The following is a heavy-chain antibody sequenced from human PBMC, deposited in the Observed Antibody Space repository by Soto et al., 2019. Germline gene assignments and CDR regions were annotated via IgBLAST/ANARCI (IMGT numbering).Heavy chain of an antibody. CDR1: GGSISSSSYY. V-gene: IGHV4-39*01. Sequence: PSETLSLTCTVSGGSISSSSYYWGWIRQPPGKGLEWIGSIYYSGSTYYNPSLKSRVTISVDTSKNQFSLKLSSVTAADTAVYYCARQTPPPYYYDSSGYWFDPWGQGTLVTVSS. CDR2: IYYSGST. CDR3: ARQTPPPYYYDSSGYWFDP. J-gene: IGHJ5*02. D-gene: IGHD3-22*01.